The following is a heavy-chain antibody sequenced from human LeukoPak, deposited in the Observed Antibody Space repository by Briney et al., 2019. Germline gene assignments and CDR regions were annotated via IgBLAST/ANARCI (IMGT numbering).Heavy chain of an antibody. CDR2: IIPMLGTV. CDR1: GATFSSYA. V-gene: IGHV1-69*04. J-gene: IGHJ6*02. D-gene: IGHD3-10*01. Sequence: GASVKVSCKASGATFSSYAINWVRQAPGQGLEWMGRIIPMLGTVNYAQKFQGRVTIIADKFTSTAYMELSSLRSEDTAVYYCARDLLLWFGELFIYGMDVWGQGTTVTVSS. CDR3: ARDLLLWFGELFIYGMDV.